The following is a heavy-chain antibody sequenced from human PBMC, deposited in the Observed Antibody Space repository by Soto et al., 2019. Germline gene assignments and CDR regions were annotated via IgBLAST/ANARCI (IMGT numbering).Heavy chain of an antibody. CDR1: GYTFTSYG. J-gene: IGHJ5*02. D-gene: IGHD1-7*01. CDR2: ISAYNGNT. Sequence: ASVKVSCKASGYTFTSYGISWVRQAPGQGLEWMGWISAYNGNTNYAQKLQGRVTMTTDTSTSTAYMELRSLRSDDTAVYYCAKGGYNWNYGPGGRFDPWGQGTLVTVSS. V-gene: IGHV1-18*01. CDR3: AKGGYNWNYGPGGRFDP.